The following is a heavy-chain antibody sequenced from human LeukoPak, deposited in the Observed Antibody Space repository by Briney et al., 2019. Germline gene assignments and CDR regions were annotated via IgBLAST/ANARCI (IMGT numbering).Heavy chain of an antibody. J-gene: IGHJ4*02. V-gene: IGHV3-30*18. D-gene: IGHD2-15*01. Sequence: PGGSLRLSCAASGFTFSSYGMHWVRQAPGKGLEWVAVISYDGSNKYYADSVKGRFTISRDNSKNTLYLQMNTLRAEDTAVYYCAKAPGLGGGRSYYFDYWGQGTLVTVSS. CDR3: AKAPGLGGGRSYYFDY. CDR2: ISYDGSNK. CDR1: GFTFSSYG.